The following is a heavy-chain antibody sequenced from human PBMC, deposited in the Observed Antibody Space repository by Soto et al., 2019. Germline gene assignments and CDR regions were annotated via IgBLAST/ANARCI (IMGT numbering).Heavy chain of an antibody. CDR2: MYHSGTT. J-gene: IGHJ2*01. Sequence: QAQLQESGPGLVQPSGTLSLTCAVSGGSITGSHWWSWVRQPPGKGLEWIGEMYHSGTTNFNPSLKSRVTISVDTSKDQLSLNLYSVTAADTAVYYCVRDTPFPSVGDTKSWYFDLWGRGTLVIVSS. CDR1: GGSITGSHW. CDR3: VRDTPFPSVGDTKSWYFDL. D-gene: IGHD1-26*01. V-gene: IGHV4-4*02.